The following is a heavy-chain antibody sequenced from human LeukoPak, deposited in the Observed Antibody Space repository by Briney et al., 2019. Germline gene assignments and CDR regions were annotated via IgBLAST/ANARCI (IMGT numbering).Heavy chain of an antibody. CDR2: ISAYNGNT. CDR1: GYTFTSYG. V-gene: IGHV1-18*01. D-gene: IGHD3-3*01. CDR3: ARVENYHYYMDV. J-gene: IGHJ6*03. Sequence: ASVKVSCKASGYTFTSYGISWVRQAPGQWLEWMGWISAYNGNTNYAQKLQGRVTMTTDTSTSTAYMELRSLRSDDTAVYYCARVENYHYYMDVWGKGTTVTVSS.